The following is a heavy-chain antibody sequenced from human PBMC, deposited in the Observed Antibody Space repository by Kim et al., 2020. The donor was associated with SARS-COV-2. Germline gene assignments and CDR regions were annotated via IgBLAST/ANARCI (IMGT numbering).Heavy chain of an antibody. J-gene: IGHJ3*02. D-gene: IGHD3-22*01. Sequence: GESLKISCKGSGYSFTSYWIGWVRQMPGKGLEWMGIIYPGDSDTRYSPSFQGQVTISADKSISTAYLQWSSLKASDTAMYYCASASGYYYDSSGYFSHDAFDIWGQGTMVTVSS. CDR1: GYSFTSYW. CDR2: IYPGDSDT. CDR3: ASASGYYYDSSGYFSHDAFDI. V-gene: IGHV5-51*01.